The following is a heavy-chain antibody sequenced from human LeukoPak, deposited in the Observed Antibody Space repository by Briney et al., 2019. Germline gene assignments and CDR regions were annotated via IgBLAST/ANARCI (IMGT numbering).Heavy chain of an antibody. Sequence: GASVKVSCKASGYIFTNYGLTWVRQAPGQGLEWMGWINTNNGNTNYAQNLQGRVTMTTDTSTTTAYMELRSLRSDDTAVYYCARGPIAAAGDYWGQGTLVTVSS. D-gene: IGHD6-13*01. CDR2: INTNNGNT. CDR1: GYIFTNYG. V-gene: IGHV1-18*01. CDR3: ARGPIAAAGDY. J-gene: IGHJ4*02.